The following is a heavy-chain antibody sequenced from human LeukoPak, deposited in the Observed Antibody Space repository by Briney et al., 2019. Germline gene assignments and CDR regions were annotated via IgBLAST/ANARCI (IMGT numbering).Heavy chain of an antibody. Sequence: GGSLRLSCAASGFTFSSYGMHWVRQAPGKGLEWVAVISYDGNNKYYADSVKGRFTISRDNSKNTLYLQMNSLRAEDTAVYYCARSLESYDSSGYKGVNYWGQGTLVTVSS. CDR1: GFTFSSYG. V-gene: IGHV3-30-3*01. CDR3: ARSLESYDSSGYKGVNY. CDR2: ISYDGNNK. J-gene: IGHJ4*02. D-gene: IGHD3-22*01.